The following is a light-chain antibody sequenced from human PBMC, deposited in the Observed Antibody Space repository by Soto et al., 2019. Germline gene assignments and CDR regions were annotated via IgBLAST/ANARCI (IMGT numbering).Light chain of an antibody. CDR2: GSS. V-gene: IGKV3-15*01. Sequence: EIVLTQSPSTLSVSPGERDTLSCRATETISTNLAWFQRKPGQPPRLLIYGSSTRATGVPDRFSGSGSGTEFTLIIRSVQSGDVAFYYCPQYSNWPPGITFGQGTGWRL. CDR3: PQYSNWPPGIT. CDR1: ETISTN. J-gene: IGKJ5*01.